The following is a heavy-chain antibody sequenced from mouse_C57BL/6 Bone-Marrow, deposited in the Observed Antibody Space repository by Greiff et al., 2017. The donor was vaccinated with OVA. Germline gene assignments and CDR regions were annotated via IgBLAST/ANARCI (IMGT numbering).Heavy chain of an antibody. CDR2: IDPSDSYT. D-gene: IGHD1-1*01. V-gene: IGHV1-69*01. CDR3: ALYYGSSSLYYAMDY. Sequence: QVQLQQPGAELVMPGASVKLSCKASGYTFTSYWMHWVKQRPGQGLEWIGEIDPSDSYTNYNQKFKGKSTLTVDKSSSTAYMQLSSLTSEDSAVYYCALYYGSSSLYYAMDYWGQGTSVTVSS. J-gene: IGHJ4*01. CDR1: GYTFTSYW.